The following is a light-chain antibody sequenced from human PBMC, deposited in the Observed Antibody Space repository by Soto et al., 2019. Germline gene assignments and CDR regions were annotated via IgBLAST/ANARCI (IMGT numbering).Light chain of an antibody. Sequence: EIQMTQSPSSLSASVGDRVTITCRASQSISSYLNWYQQKPGKAPKLLIYAASSLQSGVPSRFSGSGSGTDFTLTISSLQPEDFATYYCQQSYSTPLTFGGGTNVDIK. CDR3: QQSYSTPLT. V-gene: IGKV1-39*01. CDR2: AAS. J-gene: IGKJ4*01. CDR1: QSISSY.